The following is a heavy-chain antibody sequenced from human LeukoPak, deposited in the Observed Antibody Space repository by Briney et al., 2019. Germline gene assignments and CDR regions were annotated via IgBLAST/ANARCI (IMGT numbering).Heavy chain of an antibody. CDR2: INPNSGGT. D-gene: IGHD3-10*01. V-gene: IGHV1-2*02. J-gene: IGHJ3*02. CDR3: ARVQKILWFGDPGAFDI. CDR1: GYTFTGYY. Sequence: ASVKVSCKASGYTFTGYYMHWVRQAPGQGLEWMGWINPNSGGTNYAQKFQGRVTMTRDTSISTAYMELSRLRSDDTAAYYCARVQKILWFGDPGAFDIWGHGTMVTVSS.